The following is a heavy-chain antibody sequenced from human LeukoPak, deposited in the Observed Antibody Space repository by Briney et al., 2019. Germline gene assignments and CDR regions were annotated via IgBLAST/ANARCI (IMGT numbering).Heavy chain of an antibody. CDR3: AREDDDWGPDTLDV. D-gene: IGHD7-27*01. CDR1: GFTFSSHS. CDR2: IDSGSGNI. V-gene: IGHV3-48*02. J-gene: IGHJ3*01. Sequence: QPGGSLRLSCAASGFTFSSHSMNWVRQAPGKGLEWLSYIDSGSGNIYYRDSVKGRFTISRDNAQDSLYLQMDSLRDEDTAVYYCAREDDDWGPDTLDVWGQGTVVTASS.